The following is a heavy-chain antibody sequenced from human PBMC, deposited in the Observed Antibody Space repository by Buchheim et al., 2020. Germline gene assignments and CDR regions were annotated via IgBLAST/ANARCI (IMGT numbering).Heavy chain of an antibody. J-gene: IGHJ4*02. V-gene: IGHV3-48*04. CDR2: ISSSSSTI. Sequence: EVQLVESGGGLVQPGGSLRLSCAASGFTFSSYSMNWVRQAPGKGLEWVSYISSSSSTIYYADSVKGRFTISRDNAKNSLFLQMNSLRVEDTAVYYCARDTRGYDSYYFDYWGQGTL. CDR3: ARDTRGYDSYYFDY. CDR1: GFTFSSYS. D-gene: IGHD5-12*01.